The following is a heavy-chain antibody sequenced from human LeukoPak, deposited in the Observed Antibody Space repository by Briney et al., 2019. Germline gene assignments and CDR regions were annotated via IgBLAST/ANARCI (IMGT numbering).Heavy chain of an antibody. V-gene: IGHV3-30*04. J-gene: IGHJ3*02. CDR1: GFTFSSYA. Sequence: GGSLRLSCAASGFTFSSYAMHWVRQAPGKGLEWVAVISYDGSNKYYTDSVKGRFTMSRDNSQNTLYLQMNSLRAEDTAVYYCARDNYGADIWGQGTVVTVSS. CDR2: ISYDGSNK. CDR3: ARDNYGADI. D-gene: IGHD4/OR15-4a*01.